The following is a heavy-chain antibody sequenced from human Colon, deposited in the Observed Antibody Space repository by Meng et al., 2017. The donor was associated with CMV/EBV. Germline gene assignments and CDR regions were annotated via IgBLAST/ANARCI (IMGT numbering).Heavy chain of an antibody. CDR2: VHPSGGSA. Sequence: ASVKVSCKASGYTFDGYSLHWVRQAPGQGLEWMGVVHPSGGSASYAQKFQGRVTMTRDTSTSTAYLEIGSLTSKDTAIYYCARDLHGGVRFVFYPWGQGTLVTISS. CDR1: GYTFDGYS. D-gene: IGHD3-3*01. V-gene: IGHV1-46*02. J-gene: IGHJ5*02. CDR3: ARDLHGGVRFVFYP.